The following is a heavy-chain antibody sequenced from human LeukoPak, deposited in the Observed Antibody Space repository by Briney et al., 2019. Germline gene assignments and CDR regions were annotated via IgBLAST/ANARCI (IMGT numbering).Heavy chain of an antibody. CDR1: GFTFSSYA. J-gene: IGHJ4*02. CDR2: ISYDGSNK. V-gene: IGHV3-30-3*01. CDR3: ARDFTFFGGGGIFDN. D-gene: IGHD2-21*01. Sequence: GGSLRLSCAASGFTFSSYAMHWVRQAPGKGLEWVAVISYDGSNKYYADSVKGRFTISRDNSKNTLYLQMNSLRAEDTAVYYCARDFTFFGGGGIFDNWARGP.